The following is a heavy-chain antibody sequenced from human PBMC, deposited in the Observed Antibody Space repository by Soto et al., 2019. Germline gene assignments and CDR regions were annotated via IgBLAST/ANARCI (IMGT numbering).Heavy chain of an antibody. D-gene: IGHD2-15*01. V-gene: IGHV1-69*06. J-gene: IGHJ6*02. CDR3: ARASIVVVLAARDYGMDV. Sequence: QVQLVQSGAEVKKPGSSVKVSCKASGGTFSSYAISWVRQAPGQGLEWMGGIIPIFGTANYAQKFQGRVTITADKCTSTAYMELSSVRSEDTAVYYCARASIVVVLAARDYGMDVWGQGTTVTVSS. CDR1: GGTFSSYA. CDR2: IIPIFGTA.